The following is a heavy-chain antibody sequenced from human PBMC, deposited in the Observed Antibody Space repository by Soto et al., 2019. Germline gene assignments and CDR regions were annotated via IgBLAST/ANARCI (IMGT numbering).Heavy chain of an antibody. CDR3: ARQSTGYYYGWFQP. D-gene: IGHD3-22*01. CDR2: IFYRGGT. Sequence: QLQLQESGPGLVKPSETLSLTCTVSGDSISDSTYYWAWIRQPPGKGLEWIGSIFYRGGTFYNQYLKSRVTLSVDTSKNQFSLRMSSVTDADMAVYYCARQSTGYYYGWFQPWGQGTLVTVSS. J-gene: IGHJ5*02. V-gene: IGHV4-39*01. CDR1: GDSISDSTYY.